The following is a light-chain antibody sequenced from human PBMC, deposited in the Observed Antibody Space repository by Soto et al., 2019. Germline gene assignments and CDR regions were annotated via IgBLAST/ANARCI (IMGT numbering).Light chain of an antibody. J-gene: IGLJ1*01. Sequence: QSVLTQPRSVSGSPGQSATISCTETSSDVGGYNYVSWYQQHPGKAPKLMIYDVSKRPSGVPDRFSGSKSGNTASLTISGLQAEDEADYYCCSYAGSYTYVFGTG. V-gene: IGLV2-11*01. CDR1: SSDVGGYNY. CDR2: DVS. CDR3: CSYAGSYTYV.